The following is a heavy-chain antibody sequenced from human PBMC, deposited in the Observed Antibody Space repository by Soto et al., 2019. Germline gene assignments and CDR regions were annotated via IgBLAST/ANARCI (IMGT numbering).Heavy chain of an antibody. CDR2: IYDSGRN. J-gene: IGHJ4*02. V-gene: IGHV4-31*03. CDR1: GASIGSGSYY. CDR3: ARLTTIITGAFDD. D-gene: IGHD7-27*01. Sequence: QVQLQESGPGLVQPSQTLSLTCTVSGASIGSGSYYWSWIRQYPGEGLVWIGHIYDSGRNYYNPSLESRVSISIDTSKNEFSLTLTSVTAADTAVYYCARLTTIITGAFDDWGLGTVVTVSS.